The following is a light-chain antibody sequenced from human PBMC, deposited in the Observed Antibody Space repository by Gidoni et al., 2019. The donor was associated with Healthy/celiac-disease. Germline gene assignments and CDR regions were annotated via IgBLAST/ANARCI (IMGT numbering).Light chain of an antibody. CDR3: CSYAGSSTLV. V-gene: IGLV2-23*02. CDR2: EFS. J-gene: IGLJ2*01. CDR1: SSDVVSYNL. Sequence: QSALPPPASVSGSPDQSITIPCPGTSSDVVSYNLVAWYQQLPGKAPKRMIYEFSKRPSVVSNRFSGSKSGNTAALTISGLQAEDEADYCCCSYAGSSTLVFGGGTKLTVL.